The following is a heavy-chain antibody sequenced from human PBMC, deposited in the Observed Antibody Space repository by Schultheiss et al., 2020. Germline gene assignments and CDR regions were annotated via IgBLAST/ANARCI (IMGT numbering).Heavy chain of an antibody. CDR2: ISSSGSTI. D-gene: IGHD4-17*01. Sequence: LSLTCAVYGGSFSDYYMSWIRQAPGRGLEWVSYISSSGSTIYYADSVKGRFTISRDNAKNSLYLQMNSLRAEDTAVYYCAREDGDQAYGMDVWGQGTTVTGSS. V-gene: IGHV3-11*01. CDR3: AREDGDQAYGMDV. J-gene: IGHJ6*02. CDR1: GGSFSDYY.